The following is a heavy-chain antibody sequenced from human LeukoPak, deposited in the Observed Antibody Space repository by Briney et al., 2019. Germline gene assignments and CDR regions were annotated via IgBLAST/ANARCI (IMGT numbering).Heavy chain of an antibody. CDR1: SDSHFVYY. CDR2: IFTSGIA. V-gene: IGHV4-4*07. D-gene: IGHD3-10*01. CDR3: AREVSGTYYNPLGYMDV. J-gene: IGHJ6*03. Sequence: SETLSLTCTVSSDSHFVYYWNWMRQPPGKGREWIGRIFTSGIANYNPSLKSRVTMSVDTSKNQLSLNLSSVTAADTAVYYCAREVSGTYYNPLGYMDVWGKGTTVTVSS.